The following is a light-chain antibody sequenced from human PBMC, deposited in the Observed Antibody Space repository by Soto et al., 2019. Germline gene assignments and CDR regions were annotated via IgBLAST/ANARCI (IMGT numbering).Light chain of an antibody. J-gene: IGKJ5*01. CDR3: QQSYSALSIT. CDR1: ESIARH. Sequence: DIQMTQSPSSLSASVGDRVTITCRASESIARHLNWYQQKPGKAPNLLIYAGSSLQNGVPSRFRGGGSGTDFTLTISNLQPEDFATYYCQQSYSALSITFGQGTRLEIK. V-gene: IGKV1-39*01. CDR2: AGS.